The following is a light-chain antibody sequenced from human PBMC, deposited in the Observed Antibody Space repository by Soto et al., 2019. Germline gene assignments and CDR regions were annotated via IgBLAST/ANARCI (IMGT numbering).Light chain of an antibody. CDR2: EAS. J-gene: IGKJ2*01. V-gene: IGKV1-5*03. CDR3: QQYDSDSST. CDR1: QSINNW. Sequence: DIQMTQSPSTLSASVGDRVTITCRASQSINNWLAWYHQKPGKAPKLLIYEASSFLSGVPSRFSGSGSGTEFTLTISSLQPDDFADYYCQQYDSDSSTFGQGTKL.